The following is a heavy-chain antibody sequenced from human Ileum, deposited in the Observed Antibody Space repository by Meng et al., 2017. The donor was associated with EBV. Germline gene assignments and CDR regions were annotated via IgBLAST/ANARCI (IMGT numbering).Heavy chain of an antibody. CDR2: IKDKSGGGTT. V-gene: IGHV3-15*01. Sequence: VELVEPGGSLVKPGDSLRRSFAGSRFTFNNAWVSWVRQAPGKGLEWIARIKDKSGGGTTDYAAPVKGRFSISRDESKYMVYLQMSSLKIEDTAVYYCVSSWVEPWGQGTLVTVSS. CDR3: VSSWVEP. D-gene: IGHD2-2*01. J-gene: IGHJ5*02. CDR1: RFTFNNAW.